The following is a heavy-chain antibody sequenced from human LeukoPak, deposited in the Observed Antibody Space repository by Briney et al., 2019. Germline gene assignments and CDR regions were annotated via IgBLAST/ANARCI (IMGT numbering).Heavy chain of an antibody. CDR2: ISGSGGST. V-gene: IGHV3-23*01. J-gene: IGHJ4*02. CDR3: AKGRHIVVVTVDY. CDR1: GFTVSSNY. D-gene: IGHD2-21*02. Sequence: GGSLRLSCAASGFTVSSNYMSWVRQAPGKGLEWVSAISGSGGSTFYADSVKGRFTISRDNSKNTLYLQVNSLRAEDTAVYYCAKGRHIVVVTVDYWGQGTLVTVSS.